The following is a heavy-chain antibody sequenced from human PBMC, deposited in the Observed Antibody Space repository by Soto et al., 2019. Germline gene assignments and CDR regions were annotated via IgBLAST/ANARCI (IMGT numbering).Heavy chain of an antibody. D-gene: IGHD6-19*01. CDR3: ARDQGAGKTPFAFDI. Sequence: SETLSLTCTVSGGSISSYYWSWIRQPAGKGLEWIGRIYTSGSTNYNPSLKSRVTMSVDTSKNTLYLQMNSLRAEDTAVYYCARDQGAGKTPFAFDIWGQGTMVTVSS. CDR1: GGSISSYY. V-gene: IGHV4-4*07. CDR2: IYTSGST. J-gene: IGHJ3*02.